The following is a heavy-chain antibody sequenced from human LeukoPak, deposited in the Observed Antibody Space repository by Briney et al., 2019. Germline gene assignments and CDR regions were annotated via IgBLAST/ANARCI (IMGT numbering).Heavy chain of an antibody. CDR3: ARDSLLYYAFDI. CDR1: GGPISSGGYS. J-gene: IGHJ3*02. D-gene: IGHD3-10*01. CDR2: IYYTGST. V-gene: IGHV4-30-4*07. Sequence: PSETLSLTCAVSGGPISSGGYSWSWIRQPPGKGLEWIGYIYYTGSTFYNPSLKSRLSISVETSKNQFSLKLSSVTAADTAVYYCARDSLLYYAFDIWGHGTMVTVSS.